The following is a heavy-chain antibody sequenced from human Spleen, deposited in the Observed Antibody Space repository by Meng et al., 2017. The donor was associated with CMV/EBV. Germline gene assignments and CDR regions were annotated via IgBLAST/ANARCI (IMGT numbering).Heavy chain of an antibody. D-gene: IGHD3-10*01. CDR1: EFTFSGYW. V-gene: IGHV3-7*01. CDR3: VRDNHGFGELRQDV. Sequence: GESLKISCTGFEFTFSGYWMSWVRQAPGKGLEWVAKIKQDGSERYYVDSVKGRFIISRDNAKMSLYLQMNSLRPEDTALYYCVRDNHGFGELRQDVWGQGTTVTVSS. J-gene: IGHJ6*02. CDR2: IKQDGSER.